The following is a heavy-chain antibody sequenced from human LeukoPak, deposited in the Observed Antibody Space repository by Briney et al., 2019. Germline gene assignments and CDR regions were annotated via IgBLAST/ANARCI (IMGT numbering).Heavy chain of an antibody. D-gene: IGHD7-27*01. V-gene: IGHV5-51*01. CDR3: AKARVTGHDAFDI. CDR1: GYSFTSYW. Sequence: GESLKISCKGSGYSFTSYWIAWVRQMPGKGLEWMGIIYPGDSDTRYSPSFQGQVTISADKSISTAYLQWSSLKASDTAMYYCAKARVTGHDAFDIWGQGTMVTVSS. CDR2: IYPGDSDT. J-gene: IGHJ3*02.